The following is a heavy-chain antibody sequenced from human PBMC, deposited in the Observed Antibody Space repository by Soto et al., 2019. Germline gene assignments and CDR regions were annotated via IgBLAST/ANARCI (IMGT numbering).Heavy chain of an antibody. Sequence: GESLKISWKGSGYSFTSYWIGWVRQMPGKGLEWMGIIYPGDSDTRYSPSFQGQVTISAGKSISTAYLQWSSLKASDTAMYSCARGSSSSWFDPWGQGTLVTVSS. V-gene: IGHV5-51*01. CDR3: ARGSSSSWFDP. CDR1: GYSFTSYW. CDR2: IYPGDSDT. J-gene: IGHJ5*02. D-gene: IGHD6-6*01.